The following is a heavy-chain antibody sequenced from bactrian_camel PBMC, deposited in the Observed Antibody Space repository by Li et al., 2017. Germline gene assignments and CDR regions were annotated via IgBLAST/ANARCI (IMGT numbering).Heavy chain of an antibody. Sequence: HVQLVESGGDLVQPGGSLKLSCAASTGTFRSACMGWIRQVSGKEREGVASIDSDGETTYADSVKGRFTISRDNAKNTVYLQMNSLKPEDTAVYYCAADMGPMGRGRVCSSYLYEYNYWGQGTQVTVS. V-gene: IGHV3S53*01. J-gene: IGHJ4*01. CDR1: TGTFRSAC. CDR2: IDSDGET. CDR3: AADMGPMGRGRVCSSYLYEYNY. D-gene: IGHD3*01.